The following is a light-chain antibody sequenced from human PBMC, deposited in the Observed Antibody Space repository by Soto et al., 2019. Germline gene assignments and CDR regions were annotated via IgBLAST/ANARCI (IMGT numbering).Light chain of an antibody. CDR3: QQYGSSPPRT. Sequence: EIVLTQSPGILSLSPGERATLSCRARQSVSTDFLAWYQQKPGQAPRLLIYGASTRATDVPDRFSGSGSGADFTLTVSRLEPDEFAVYYCQQYGSSPPRTFGQGTKVE. CDR1: QSVSTDF. J-gene: IGKJ1*01. CDR2: GAS. V-gene: IGKV3-20*01.